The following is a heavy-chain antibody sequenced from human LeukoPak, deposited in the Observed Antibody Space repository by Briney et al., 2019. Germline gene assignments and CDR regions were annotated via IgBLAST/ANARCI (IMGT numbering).Heavy chain of an antibody. Sequence: PSETLSLTCAVYGGSFSGYYWSWIGQPPGKGLEWIGEINHSGSTNYNPSLKSRVTISVDTSKNQFSLKLTSVTAEDTAVYYCAGQPWGYHSWFDPWGQGTLVTVSS. CDR2: INHSGST. D-gene: IGHD5-12*01. J-gene: IGHJ5*02. V-gene: IGHV4-34*01. CDR1: GGSFSGYY. CDR3: AGQPWGYHSWFDP.